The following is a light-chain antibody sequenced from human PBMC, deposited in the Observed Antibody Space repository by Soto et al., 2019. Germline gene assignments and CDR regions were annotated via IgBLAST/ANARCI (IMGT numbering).Light chain of an antibody. Sequence: IQMTQSPSTLSGSVGDSVTLTCRASQTISSWLAWYQQKPEKAPKPLIYNASTLKSGVPSRMSGRGSRTEFSLTISSLKPYDFSTYYWQLYNGYSVAFGEGTKVDI. V-gene: IGKV1-5*03. CDR3: QLYNGYSVA. J-gene: IGKJ1*01. CDR1: QTISSW. CDR2: NAS.